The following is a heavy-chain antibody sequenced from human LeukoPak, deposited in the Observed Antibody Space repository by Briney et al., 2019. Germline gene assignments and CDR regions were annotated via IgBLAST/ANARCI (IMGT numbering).Heavy chain of an antibody. D-gene: IGHD4-17*01. J-gene: IGHJ4*02. CDR1: GFTVSSNH. Sequence: GGSLRLSRAVSGFTVSSNHVAWVRLAPGKGLEWVSIIYTAGNTYYADSVKGRFTISRDNSKDTLYLQMNSLRAEDTAVYFCARARRCGLYDDYGACFDYWGQGTLLIVSS. CDR3: ARARRCGLYDDYGACFDY. CDR2: IYTAGNT. V-gene: IGHV3-53*01.